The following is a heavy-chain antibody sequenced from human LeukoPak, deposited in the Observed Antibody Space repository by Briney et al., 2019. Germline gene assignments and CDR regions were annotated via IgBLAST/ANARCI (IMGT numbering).Heavy chain of an antibody. CDR3: AKVVRGVPWGSYYFDF. D-gene: IGHD3-10*01. V-gene: IGHV4-59*01. CDR2: IYYTGKT. CDR1: GDSISGYY. J-gene: IGHJ4*02. Sequence: SETLSLTCTVSGDSISGYYWGWIRQSPGNGLEWIGYIYYTGKTNYNPSLKSRVTISVDTSKNQFSLKLSSVTAADTAVYYCAKVVRGVPWGSYYFDFWGQGTLVTVSS.